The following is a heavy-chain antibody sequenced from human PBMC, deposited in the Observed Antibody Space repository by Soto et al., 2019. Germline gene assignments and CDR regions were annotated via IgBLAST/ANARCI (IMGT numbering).Heavy chain of an antibody. CDR2: INPSGGST. CDR3: ARSIVGAPLWYFAL. J-gene: IGHJ2*01. D-gene: IGHD1-26*01. V-gene: IGHV1-46*01. CDR1: GYTFTSYY. Sequence: GASVKVSCKASGYTFTSYYMYWVRHAPGQGLEWMGIINPSGGSTSYAQKFQGRVTMTRDTSTSTVYMELSSLRSEDTAVYYCARSIVGAPLWYFALRGRGTLVTVSS.